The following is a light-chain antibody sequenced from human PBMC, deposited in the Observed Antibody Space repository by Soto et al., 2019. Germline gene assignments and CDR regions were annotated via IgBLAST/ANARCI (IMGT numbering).Light chain of an antibody. J-gene: IGKJ1*01. CDR3: LQYDTYWT. CDR1: QNIKSW. CDR2: KAS. Sequence: DIQMTQSPSTLSASVGDRVSITCRASQNIKSWLAWYQQKPGKAPKVLIYKASTLQSGVPSRFSGSGSGTEFVLTISSLQPDDFATYYCLQYDTYWTFGQGTKVDIK. V-gene: IGKV1-5*03.